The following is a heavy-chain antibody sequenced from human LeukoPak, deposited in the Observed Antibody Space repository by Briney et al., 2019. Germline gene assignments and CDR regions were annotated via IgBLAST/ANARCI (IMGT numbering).Heavy chain of an antibody. J-gene: IGHJ4*02. CDR2: IIPIFGTA. CDR3: ARGYSSSWYGAPFDY. D-gene: IGHD6-13*01. CDR1: GGTFSSYA. Sequence: SVKVSCKASGGTFSSYAISWVRQAPGQGLEWMGGIIPIFGTANYAQKFQGRVTITTDESTSTAYMELSSLRSEDTAVYYCARGYSSSWYGAPFDYWGQGTLVTVSS. V-gene: IGHV1-69*05.